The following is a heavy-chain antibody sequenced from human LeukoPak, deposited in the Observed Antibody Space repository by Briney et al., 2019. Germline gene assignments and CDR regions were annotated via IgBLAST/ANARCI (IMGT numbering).Heavy chain of an antibody. CDR1: GFTVSSNY. CDR3: ARDGGCSGGSCYSTIYYYYMDV. D-gene: IGHD2-15*01. J-gene: IGHJ6*03. CDR2: IDNGGRT. Sequence: PGGSLRLSCAASGFTVSSNYMSWVRQAPGKGLEWVSVIDNGGRTYYADSVKGRFTISRDNAKNSLYLQMNSLRAEDTAVYYCARDGGCSGGSCYSTIYYYYMDVWGKGTTVTVSS. V-gene: IGHV3-53*01.